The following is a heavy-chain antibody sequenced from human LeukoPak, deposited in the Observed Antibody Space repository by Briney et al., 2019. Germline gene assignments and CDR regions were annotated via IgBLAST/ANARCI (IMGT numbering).Heavy chain of an antibody. CDR3: ARDEDDISGYYFY. CDR2: ISGSSIYT. CDR1: GFTFSDYH. Sequence: GGSLRLSCAASGFTFSDYHMTWIRQAPGKGLEWVSYISGSSIYTRYADSVKGRFTISRDNAKNSLYLQMNSLRDEDTAVYYCARDEDDISGYYFYWGQGTLVTVSS. J-gene: IGHJ4*02. D-gene: IGHD3-22*01. V-gene: IGHV3-11*06.